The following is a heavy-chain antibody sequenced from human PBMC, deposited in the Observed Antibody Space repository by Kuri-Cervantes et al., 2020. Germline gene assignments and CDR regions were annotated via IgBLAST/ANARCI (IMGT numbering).Heavy chain of an antibody. J-gene: IGHJ6*02. V-gene: IGHV3-48*02. CDR3: ARDKGIRLIWFGESVGMDV. D-gene: IGHD3-10*01. CDR2: ISSTDTTI. Sequence: GESLTLSCVVSGFTLSDYTLSWIRQAPGMGLEWVAYISSTDTTIFYADSVKGRYTISRDNAKNSLYMQMNSLRDEDTAVYYWARDKGIRLIWFGESVGMDVWGQGTTVTVSS. CDR1: GFTLSDYT.